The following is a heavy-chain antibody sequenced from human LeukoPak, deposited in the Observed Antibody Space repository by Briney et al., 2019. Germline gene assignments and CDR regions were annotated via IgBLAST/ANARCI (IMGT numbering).Heavy chain of an antibody. V-gene: IGHV1-69*04. CDR3: AGGTYYDSSGYY. CDR1: GGTFSSYA. CDR2: IIPIFGIA. J-gene: IGHJ4*02. Sequence: ASVKVSCKASGGTFSSYAISWVRQAPGQGLEWTGRIIPIFGIANYAQKFQGRVTITADKSTSTAYMELSSLRSEDTAVYYCAGGTYYDSSGYYWGQGTLVTVSS. D-gene: IGHD3-22*01.